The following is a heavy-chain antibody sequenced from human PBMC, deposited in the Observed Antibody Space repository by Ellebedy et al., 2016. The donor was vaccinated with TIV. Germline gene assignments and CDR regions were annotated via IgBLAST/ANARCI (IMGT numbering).Heavy chain of an antibody. CDR1: GASLTNYY. CDR3: ARDHGWYDSGWGDDAFDI. CDR2: IYTSGAT. Sequence: SETLSLXCTVSGASLTNYYWSWIRQPAGKGLEWIGRIYTSGATNSNPSLKSRLTLSVDTSKNQVSLKLNSVTAADTAVYYCARDHGWYDSGWGDDAFDIWGQGTMVTVSS. J-gene: IGHJ3*02. V-gene: IGHV4-4*07. D-gene: IGHD6-19*01.